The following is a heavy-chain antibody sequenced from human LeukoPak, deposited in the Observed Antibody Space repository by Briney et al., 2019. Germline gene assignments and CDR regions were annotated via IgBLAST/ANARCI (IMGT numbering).Heavy chain of an antibody. CDR1: GFTFSSYE. V-gene: IGHV3-48*03. J-gene: IGHJ6*02. Sequence: PGGSLRLSCAASGFTFSSYEMNWVRQAPGKELEWVSYISSSGSTIYYADSVKGRFTISRDNAKNSLYLQMNSLRAEDTAVYYCARASLGYCSGGSCYYYGMDVWGQGTTVTVSS. CDR3: ARASLGYCSGGSCYYYGMDV. D-gene: IGHD2-15*01. CDR2: ISSSGSTI.